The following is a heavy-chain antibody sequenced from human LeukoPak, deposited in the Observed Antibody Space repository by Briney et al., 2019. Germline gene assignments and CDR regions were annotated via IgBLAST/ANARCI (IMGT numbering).Heavy chain of an antibody. V-gene: IGHV3-48*04. CDR3: ARGTLVRFLEWFQSPDAFDI. Sequence: PGGSLRLSCAASGFTFSSYSMNWVRQAPGKGLEWVSYISSSSSTIYYADSVKGRFTISRDNAKNSLYLQMNSLRAEDTAVYYCARGTLVRFLEWFQSPDAFDIWGQGTMVTVSS. J-gene: IGHJ3*02. CDR2: ISSSSSTI. CDR1: GFTFSSYS. D-gene: IGHD3-3*01.